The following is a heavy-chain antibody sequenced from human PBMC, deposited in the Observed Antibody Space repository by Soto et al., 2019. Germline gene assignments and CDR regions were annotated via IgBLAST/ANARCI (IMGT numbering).Heavy chain of an antibody. D-gene: IGHD6-19*01. J-gene: IGHJ3*02. Sequence: SGPTLVNPTQTLTLTCTFSGFSLSTSGMCVSWIRQPPGKALEWLALIDWDDDKYYSTSLKTRLTISKGTSKNQVVLTMTNMDPVDTATYYCARTGYSSGLDAFDIWGQGTMVTVSS. CDR2: IDWDDDK. CDR3: ARTGYSSGLDAFDI. CDR1: GFSLSTSGMC. V-gene: IGHV2-70*01.